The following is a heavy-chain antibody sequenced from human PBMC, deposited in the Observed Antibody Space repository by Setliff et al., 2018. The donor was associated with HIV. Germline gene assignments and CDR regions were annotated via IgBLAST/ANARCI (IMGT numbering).Heavy chain of an antibody. D-gene: IGHD2-15*01. V-gene: IGHV4-39*01. CDR2: FSYNGGR. CDR3: VKHVDSEFSGDPDWFDP. CDR1: GDSVSTRNSF. J-gene: IGHJ5*02. Sequence: PSETLSLTCTVSGDSVSTRNSFWGWIRQPPGKGLEWIGSFSYNGGRRYTPSLKSRVTISADMSKNQFSLNLNSVTAADTAVYYCVKHVDSEFSGDPDWFDPWGQGIPVTVS.